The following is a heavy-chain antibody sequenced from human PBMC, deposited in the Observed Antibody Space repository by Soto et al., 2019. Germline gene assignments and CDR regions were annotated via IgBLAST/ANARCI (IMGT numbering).Heavy chain of an antibody. CDR3: AKGRVPGYGGSICSCAFEI. CDR1: EFMFRMYL. CDR2: ISGSGVST. D-gene: IGHD2-15*01. Sequence: PGGSLRLSCAACEFMFRMYLMSWVRQAPWKGLEWVSAISGSGVSTYYADSVKGRFTISRDNSKNTLYLQMNSLRPEDTSVDDCAKGRVPGYGGSICSCAFEICGRGTMV. J-gene: IGHJ3*02. V-gene: IGHV3-23*01.